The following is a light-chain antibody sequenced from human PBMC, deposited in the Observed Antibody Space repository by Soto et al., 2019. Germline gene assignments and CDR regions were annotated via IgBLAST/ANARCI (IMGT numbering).Light chain of an antibody. Sequence: QSVLTQPASVSGSPGQSITISCTGTSTDVGDSNHVSWYQHHPGKAPKLIIYEVSYRPSGVSNRFSGSKSAYTASLTISGLQAEDEADYYCNSQTTSSTWVFGGGTKLTVL. J-gene: IGLJ3*02. CDR3: NSQTTSSTWV. CDR1: STDVGDSNH. V-gene: IGLV2-14*01. CDR2: EVS.